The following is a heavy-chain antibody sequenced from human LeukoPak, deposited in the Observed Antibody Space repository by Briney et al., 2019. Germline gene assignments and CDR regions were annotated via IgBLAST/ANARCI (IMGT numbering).Heavy chain of an antibody. CDR2: MNPNNGNT. Sequence: ASVEVSCKASGYTFTSYDINWVRQATGQGLEWMGWMNPNNGNTGYAQKFQGRATMTRSTSISTAYMELSSLRSEDTAVYYCARLASSSWPLYYYYGMDVWGQGTTVTVSS. CDR3: ARLASSSWPLYYYYGMDV. V-gene: IGHV1-8*01. CDR1: GYTFTSYD. J-gene: IGHJ6*02. D-gene: IGHD6-13*01.